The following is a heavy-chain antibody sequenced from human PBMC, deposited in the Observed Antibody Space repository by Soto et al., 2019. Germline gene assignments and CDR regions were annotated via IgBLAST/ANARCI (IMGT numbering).Heavy chain of an antibody. Sequence: GASVKVSCKASGYTFTSYGISWVRQAPGQGLEWMGWISAYNGNTNYAQKLQGRVTMTTDTSTSTAYMEMRSLRSDDTAVYYCVSSVGVPAAIYAFDIWGQGTMVTVSS. D-gene: IGHD2-2*01. V-gene: IGHV1-18*01. J-gene: IGHJ3*02. CDR2: ISAYNGNT. CDR3: VSSVGVPAAIYAFDI. CDR1: GYTFTSYG.